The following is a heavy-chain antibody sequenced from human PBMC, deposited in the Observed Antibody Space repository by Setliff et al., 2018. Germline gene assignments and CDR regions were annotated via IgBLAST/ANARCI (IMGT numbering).Heavy chain of an antibody. J-gene: IGHJ4*02. Sequence: PSETLSLTCTVSGASISSCSYYWAWIRQPPGRGLELIGSIFYGGSTYYNPSLKSRVTISIDASKNQFSLKLDSVTAADTAVYYCARTDDYYNFYAYWGQGTLVTVSS. CDR1: GASISSCSYY. V-gene: IGHV4-39*07. CDR3: ARTDDYYNFYAY. CDR2: IFYGGST. D-gene: IGHD3-3*01.